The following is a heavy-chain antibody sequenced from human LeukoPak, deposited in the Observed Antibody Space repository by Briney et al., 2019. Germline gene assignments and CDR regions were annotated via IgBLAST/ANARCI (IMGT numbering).Heavy chain of an antibody. CDR3: AKRNGDYWFDP. D-gene: IGHD4-17*01. CDR2: ISGSGGST. J-gene: IGHJ5*02. V-gene: IGHV3-23*01. Sequence: GGSLRLSCAASGFTFSSYAMSWVRQAAGQGLEWVSAISGSGGSTYHADSVTGRFTISRDNSKNTLYLQMNSLRAEDTAVYYCAKRNGDYWFDPRGQGTLVTVSS. CDR1: GFTFSSYA.